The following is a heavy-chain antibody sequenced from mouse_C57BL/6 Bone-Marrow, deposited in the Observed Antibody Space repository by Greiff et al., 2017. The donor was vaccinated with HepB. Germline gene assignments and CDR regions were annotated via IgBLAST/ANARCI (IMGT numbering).Heavy chain of an antibody. D-gene: IGHD1-1*01. CDR1: GYTFTSYW. CDR2: IDPSDSYT. V-gene: IGHV1-69*01. Sequence: VKLQQSGAELVMPGASVKLSCKASGYTFTSYWMHWVKQRPGQGLEWIGEIDPSDSYTNYNQKFKGKSTLTVDKSSSTAYMQLSSLTSEDSAVYCCARLGDYGSSYAAWFAYWGQGTLVTVSA. J-gene: IGHJ3*01. CDR3: ARLGDYGSSYAAWFAY.